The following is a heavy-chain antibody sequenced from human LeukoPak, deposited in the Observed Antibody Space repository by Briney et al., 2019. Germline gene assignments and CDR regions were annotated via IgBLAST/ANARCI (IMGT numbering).Heavy chain of an antibody. J-gene: IGHJ6*03. V-gene: IGHV1-2*02. D-gene: IGHD5-24*01. CDR3: ARDGPQFVYYYMDV. Sequence: ASVKVSCKASGYTFTGYYMHWVRHAPGQGLEWMGWINPNSGGTNYAQKFQGRVTMTRDTSISTAYMELSRLRSDDTAVYYCARDGPQFVYYYMDVWGKGTTVTVSS. CDR2: INPNSGGT. CDR1: GYTFTGYY.